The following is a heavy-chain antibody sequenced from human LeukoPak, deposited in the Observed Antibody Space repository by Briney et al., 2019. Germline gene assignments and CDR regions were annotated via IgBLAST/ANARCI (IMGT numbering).Heavy chain of an antibody. J-gene: IGHJ4*02. CDR1: GGSFSGYY. D-gene: IGHD2-2*02. V-gene: IGHV4-34*01. CDR2: INHSGST. CDR3: ARESATAIYDY. Sequence: AETLFLTCAFYGGSFSGYYWSWIRQPPGKGLEWIGEINHSGSTNYNPSLRTRVTISVDTSKNQFSLKLSSVTAADTAVYYCARESATAIYDYWGQGTLVTVSS.